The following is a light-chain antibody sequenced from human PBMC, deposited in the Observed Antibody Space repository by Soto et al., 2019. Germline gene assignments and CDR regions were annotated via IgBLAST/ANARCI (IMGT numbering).Light chain of an antibody. Sequence: DIQMTQSPSSLSASVGDRVTITCQASHDIKSHLAWYQQKPGKVPNLVIYGASTLETGVPSRFRGSGSVTRFTLAISDLQPEDVRTYYCQQYDALPLTFGGGTRVEL. V-gene: IGKV1-33*01. J-gene: IGKJ4*01. CDR1: HDIKSH. CDR2: GAS. CDR3: QQYDALPLT.